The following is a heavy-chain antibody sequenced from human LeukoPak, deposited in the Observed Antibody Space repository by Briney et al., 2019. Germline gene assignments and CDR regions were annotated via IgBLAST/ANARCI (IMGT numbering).Heavy chain of an antibody. CDR1: GYTFTGYY. J-gene: IGHJ6*03. D-gene: IGHD5-12*01. CDR3: AKDRYGDYEAPFHYYMDA. CDR2: INTNSGVT. Sequence: ASVKVSCKVSGYTFTGYYMHWVRQAPGQGLEWMGWINTNSGVTNYAQKLQGRVTITRDTSIDTAYMQLSRLRSDDTAVYYCAKDRYGDYEAPFHYYMDAWGRGTTVTVSS. V-gene: IGHV1-2*02.